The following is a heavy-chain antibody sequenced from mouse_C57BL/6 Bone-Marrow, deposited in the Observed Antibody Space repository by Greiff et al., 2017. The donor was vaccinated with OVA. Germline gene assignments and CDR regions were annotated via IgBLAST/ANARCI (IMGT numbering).Heavy chain of an antibody. CDR3: ASAGIYSAMDY. V-gene: IGHV5-6*01. Sequence: EVQRVESGGDLVKPGGSLKLSCAASGFTFSSYGMSWVRQTPDKRLEWVATISRGGSYTYYPDSVKGRFTISRDTASNTPYLQKSSMMSEDAAVYYCASAGIYSAMDYWGQGTSVTVSS. CDR1: GFTFSSYG. J-gene: IGHJ4*01. CDR2: ISRGGSYT. D-gene: IGHD2-12*01.